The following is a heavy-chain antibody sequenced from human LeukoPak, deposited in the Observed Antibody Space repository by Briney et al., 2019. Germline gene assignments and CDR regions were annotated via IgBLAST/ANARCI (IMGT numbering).Heavy chain of an antibody. Sequence: GGSLRLSCAASGFTFSSYAMSWVRQAPGKGLEWVSGIGGSGDNTYYADSVKGRFTLSRDNSKNTLYLQMNSLRAEDTAVYYCAKVYSNYPSDAFDIWGQGTMVTVSS. CDR2: IGGSGDNT. CDR1: GFTFSSYA. J-gene: IGHJ3*02. CDR3: AKVYSNYPSDAFDI. V-gene: IGHV3-23*01. D-gene: IGHD4-4*01.